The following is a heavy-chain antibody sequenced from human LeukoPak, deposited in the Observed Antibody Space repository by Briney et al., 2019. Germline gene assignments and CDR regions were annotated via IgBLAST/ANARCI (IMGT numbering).Heavy chain of an antibody. V-gene: IGHV4-34*01. CDR2: INHSGST. CDR1: GGSISSYY. Sequence: PSETLSLTCTVSGGSISSYYWSWIRQPPGKGLEWIGEINHSGSTNYNPSLKSRVTISVDTSKNQFSLKLSSVTAADTAVYYCARAPSFLYSSSWLDYWGQGTLVTVSS. D-gene: IGHD6-13*01. CDR3: ARAPSFLYSSSWLDY. J-gene: IGHJ4*02.